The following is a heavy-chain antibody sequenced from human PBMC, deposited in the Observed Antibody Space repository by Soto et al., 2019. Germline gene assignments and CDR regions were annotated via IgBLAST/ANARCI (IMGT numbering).Heavy chain of an antibody. D-gene: IGHD1-26*01. CDR2: IYYSGST. V-gene: IGHV4-39*07. Sequence: SETLSLTCTVSGASISSSSYYWSWIRQPPEKGLEWIGNIYYSGSTYYNPSLKSRVTISADRSKNQFSLKLSSVTAADTAVYYCAGDIRSGSYRFDYWGQGTLVTVSS. CDR3: AGDIRSGSYRFDY. CDR1: GASISSSSYY. J-gene: IGHJ4*02.